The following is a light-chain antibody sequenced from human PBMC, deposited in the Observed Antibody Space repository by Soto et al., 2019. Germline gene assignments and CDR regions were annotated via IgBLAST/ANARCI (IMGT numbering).Light chain of an antibody. CDR1: QSVSSN. J-gene: IGKJ2*01. CDR3: QHYNNWPYT. CDR2: GAS. V-gene: IGKV3-15*01. Sequence: EIVMTQSPATLSVSPGERATLSCRASQSVSSNLAWYQQKPGQAPRLLIYGASTRATGIPARFSGSGSGTEFTLTISSLQSEDFAAYYCQHYNNWPYTFGQGTKLEIK.